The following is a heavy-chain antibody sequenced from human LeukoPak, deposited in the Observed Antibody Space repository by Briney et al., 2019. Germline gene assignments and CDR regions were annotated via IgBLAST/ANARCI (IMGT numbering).Heavy chain of an antibody. CDR2: INYSGSA. V-gene: IGHV4-61*01. CDR1: GGSVSSGSYY. J-gene: IGHJ4*02. CDR3: ARRYYDY. Sequence: PSETLSLTCTVSGGSVSSGSYYWSWIRQPPGKGLEWIGYINYSGSAKYNPSLKSRVTISVDTSKNQFSLRLSSVTAADTALYYCARRYYDYWGQGTLVTVSS.